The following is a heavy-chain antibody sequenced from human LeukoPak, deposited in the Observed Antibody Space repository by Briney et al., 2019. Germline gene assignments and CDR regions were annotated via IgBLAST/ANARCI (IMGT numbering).Heavy chain of an antibody. V-gene: IGHV4-31*03. Sequence: SENLSLTCTVSGDSISTGGYYWSWIRQHPGKGLEWIGYIYYSGSTYYNPSLKSRVTISLDTSKNQFSLKLSSVTAADTAVYYCARGPGYSYGWAGSLGGEWGGQGTLVTVSS. CDR2: IYYSGST. CDR3: ARGPGYSYGWAGSLGGEW. J-gene: IGHJ4*02. CDR1: GDSISTGGYY. D-gene: IGHD5-18*01.